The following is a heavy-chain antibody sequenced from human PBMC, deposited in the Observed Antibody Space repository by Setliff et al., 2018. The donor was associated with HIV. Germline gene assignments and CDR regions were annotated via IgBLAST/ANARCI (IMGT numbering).Heavy chain of an antibody. D-gene: IGHD6-19*01. CDR3: ARFSSTGWRRAFDV. Sequence: SETLSLTCAVYGGSFSGYYWSWIRQHPGKGLEWIGYIYYTGSTNNNPSLKSRLTISVDTSKKQFSLRLTSLTAADTAVYFCARFSSTGWRRAFDVWGQGTKVTVSS. V-gene: IGHV4-34*01. J-gene: IGHJ3*01. CDR1: GGSFSGYY. CDR2: IYYTGST.